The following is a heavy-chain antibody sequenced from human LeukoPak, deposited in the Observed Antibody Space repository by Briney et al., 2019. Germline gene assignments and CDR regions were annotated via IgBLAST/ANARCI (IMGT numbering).Heavy chain of an antibody. Sequence: SQPLSLPCTDSGGSVSRGTYYWRWIRQPAGKGLEWIGRIYTSGSTNYNPSLKSRITISIDTSKNQFSLKLSSVTAADTAVYYCARDSGSGWFYEAFDIWGQGTIVIVSS. CDR3: ARDSGSGWFYEAFDI. D-gene: IGHD6-19*01. CDR1: GGSVSRGTYY. CDR2: IYTSGST. V-gene: IGHV4-61*02. J-gene: IGHJ3*02.